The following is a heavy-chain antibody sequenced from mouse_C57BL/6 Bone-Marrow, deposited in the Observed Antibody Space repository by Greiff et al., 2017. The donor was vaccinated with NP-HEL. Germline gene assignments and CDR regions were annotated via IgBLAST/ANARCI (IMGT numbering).Heavy chain of an antibody. CDR3: ARGWSWFAY. V-gene: IGHV1-76*01. D-gene: IGHD2-3*01. CDR2: IYPGSGNT. J-gene: IGHJ3*01. CDR1: GYTFTDYY. Sequence: VKLMESGAELVRPGASVKLSCKASGYTFTDYYINWVKQRPGQGLEWIARIYPGSGNTYYNEKFKGKATLTAEKSSSTAYMQLSSLTSEDSAVYFCARGWSWFAYWGQGTLVTVSA.